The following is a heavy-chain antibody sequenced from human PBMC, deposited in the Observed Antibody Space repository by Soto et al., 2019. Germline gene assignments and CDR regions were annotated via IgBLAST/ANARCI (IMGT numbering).Heavy chain of an antibody. D-gene: IGHD3-10*02. V-gene: IGHV3-53*01. CDR1: GFIVTNNY. CDR2: TYTDGNT. J-gene: IGHJ5*02. Sequence: GGSLRLSCAASGFIVTNNYMSWVRQAPGKGLEWVSVTYTDGNTYYADSVKGRFTISRDNSKNTQYLQMNSLRAEDTAVYYCVIYVNWLDPWGQGTLVTVT. CDR3: VIYVNWLDP.